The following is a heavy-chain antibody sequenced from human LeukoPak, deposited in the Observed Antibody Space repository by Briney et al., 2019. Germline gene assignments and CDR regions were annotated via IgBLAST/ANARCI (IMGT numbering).Heavy chain of an antibody. CDR1: GFTFSSYA. Sequence: GGSLRLSCAASGFTFSSYAMSWVRQAPGKGLEWVSVVGINGASTFYADSVKGRFTISRDNSKKTLYLQVNSLSAEATGVYFCAKQGCSGGRCSFDNWGQGALVTVSS. V-gene: IGHV3-23*01. CDR3: AKQGCSGGRCSFDN. J-gene: IGHJ4*02. CDR2: VGINGAST. D-gene: IGHD2-15*01.